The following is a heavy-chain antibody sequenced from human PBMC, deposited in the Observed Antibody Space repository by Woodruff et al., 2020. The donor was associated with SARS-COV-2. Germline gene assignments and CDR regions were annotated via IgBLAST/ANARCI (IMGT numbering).Heavy chain of an antibody. CDR3: AKDVFLEWLLPDFD. D-gene: IGHD3-3*01. CDR2: ISYDGSNK. Sequence: RSYGMHWVRQAPGKGLEWVAVISYDGSNKYYADSVKGRFTISRDNSKNTLYLQMNSLRAEDTAVYYCAKDVFLEWLLPDFD. CDR1: RSYG. V-gene: IGHV3-30*18. J-gene: IGHJ4*01.